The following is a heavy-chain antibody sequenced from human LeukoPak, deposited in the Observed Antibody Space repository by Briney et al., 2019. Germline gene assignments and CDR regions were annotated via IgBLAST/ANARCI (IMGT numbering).Heavy chain of an antibody. Sequence: SETLSLTCTVSGASISSYYWSWIRQPPGKGLEWIGYIFHSGSTNYNPSLKSRVTISVDTSKNQLSLKLNSVTAADTAVYYCARGAPGGNDYGDYWGQGTLVTVSS. CDR2: IFHSGST. CDR3: ARGAPGGNDYGDY. CDR1: GASISSYY. J-gene: IGHJ4*02. V-gene: IGHV4-59*01.